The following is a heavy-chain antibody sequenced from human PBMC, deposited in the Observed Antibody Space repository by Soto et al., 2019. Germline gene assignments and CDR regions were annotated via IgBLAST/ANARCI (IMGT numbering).Heavy chain of an antibody. CDR2: INHSGST. CDR3: ARGYSSSWYDYYGMDV. J-gene: IGHJ6*02. V-gene: IGHV4-34*01. D-gene: IGHD6-13*01. CDR1: GGSFSGYY. Sequence: PSETLSLTCAVYGGSFSGYYWSWIRQPPGKGLEWIGEINHSGSTNYNPSLKSRVTISVDTSKNQFSLKLSSVTAADTAVYYCARGYSSSWYDYYGMDVWGQGTTVTSP.